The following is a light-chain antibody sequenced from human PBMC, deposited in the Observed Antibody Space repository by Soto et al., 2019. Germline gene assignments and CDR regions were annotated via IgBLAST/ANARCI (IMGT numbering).Light chain of an antibody. V-gene: IGLV2-18*01. CDR3: SVYTRTSTYV. CDR2: DVS. Sequence: QSALTQPPSVSGSPGQSVTISCSGTIDDVTAYYRVSWYQQTPGTAPKLTIYDVSNRPSGVPDRFSGSRSGNTASLTISGLQAEDEGDYYCSVYTRTSTYVFGTGTKVTVL. J-gene: IGLJ1*01. CDR1: IDDVTAYYR.